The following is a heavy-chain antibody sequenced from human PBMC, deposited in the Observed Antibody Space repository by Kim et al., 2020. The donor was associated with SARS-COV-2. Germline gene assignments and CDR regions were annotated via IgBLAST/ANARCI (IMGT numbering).Heavy chain of an antibody. J-gene: IGHJ4*01. Sequence: GGSLRLSCAASGFTFSSYAMHWVRQAPGKGLEWVAVISYDGSNKYYADSVKGRFTISRDNSKNTLYLQMNSLRAEDTAVYYCARDGGYSSGWYVRHYFD. CDR2: ISYDGSNK. D-gene: IGHD6-19*01. CDR3: ARDGGYSSGWYVRHYFD. V-gene: IGHV3-30-3*01. CDR1: GFTFSSYA.